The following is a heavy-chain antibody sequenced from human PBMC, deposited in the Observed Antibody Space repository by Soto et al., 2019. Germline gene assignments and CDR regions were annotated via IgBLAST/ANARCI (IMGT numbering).Heavy chain of an antibody. V-gene: IGHV1-69*13. J-gene: IGHJ4*02. D-gene: IGHD1-1*01. CDR2: IIPIFGTA. CDR3: ARVSSTGNDY. Sequence: ASVKVSWKASGGTFSSCAMCWVRQAPGQGLEWMGGIIPIFGTANYAQKFQGRVTITADESTSTAYMELSSLRSEDTAVYYCARVSSTGNDYWGQGTLVTVSS. CDR1: GGTFSSCA.